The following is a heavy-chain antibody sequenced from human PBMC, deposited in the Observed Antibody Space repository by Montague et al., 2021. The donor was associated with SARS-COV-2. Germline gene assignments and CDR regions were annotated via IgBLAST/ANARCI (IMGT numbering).Heavy chain of an antibody. CDR2: IYWDDDK. CDR3: AHRRGLLLSDAFDI. V-gene: IGHV2-5*02. D-gene: IGHD1-26*01. CDR1: GFSLSTSGVG. Sequence: PALVEPTQTLTLTCTFSGFSLSTSGVGVGWIRQPPGKALEWLALIYWDDDKRYSPSLKSRLTITKDTSKNQVVLTMTNMDPVDTATYHCAHRRGLLLSDAFDIWGQGAMVTVSS. J-gene: IGHJ3*02.